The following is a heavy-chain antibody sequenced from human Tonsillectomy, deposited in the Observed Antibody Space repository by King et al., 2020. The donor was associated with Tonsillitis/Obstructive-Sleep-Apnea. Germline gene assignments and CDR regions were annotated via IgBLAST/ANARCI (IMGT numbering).Heavy chain of an antibody. J-gene: IGHJ5*02. Sequence: VQLVESGGGVVQPGGSLRLSCAASGFTFSNYGMNWVRQAPGKGLEWVAIMWSDGRNKYSADSVKGRFTISRDNSKNTLYLQMSSLRAEDTAVYYCARDDGGWFDPWGQGTLVTVSS. CDR3: ARDDGGWFDP. CDR1: GFTFSNYG. CDR2: MWSDGRNK. D-gene: IGHD3-3*01. V-gene: IGHV3-33*01.